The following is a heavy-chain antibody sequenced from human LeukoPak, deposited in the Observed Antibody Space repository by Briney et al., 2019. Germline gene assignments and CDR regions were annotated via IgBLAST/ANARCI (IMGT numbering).Heavy chain of an antibody. J-gene: IGHJ4*02. CDR3: ARALGCSGGTCYSEVGFDY. D-gene: IGHD2-15*01. Sequence: GGSLRLSCAASGFTFSDYYMSWIRQDPGKGLEGVSYISSSGRTIYYADSVKGRFTISRDNAKNSLSLQMNSLRAEDTAVYYCARALGCSGGTCYSEVGFDYWGQGTLVTVSS. CDR1: GFTFSDYY. V-gene: IGHV3-11*04. CDR2: ISSSGRTI.